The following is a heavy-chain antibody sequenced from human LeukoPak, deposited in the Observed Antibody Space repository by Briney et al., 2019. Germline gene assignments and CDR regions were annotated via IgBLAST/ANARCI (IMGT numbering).Heavy chain of an antibody. V-gene: IGHV4-59*08. CDR1: GGSITSYY. J-gene: IGHJ4*02. CDR3: ARRAGTGGTDYFDY. CDR2: LYYSGST. Sequence: SETLSLTCTVSGGSITSYYWSWLRQPPGKGLEWIGYLYYSGSTNYNPSLKSRVTISVDTSKNQFSLKLSSVTAADTAVYYCARRAGTGGTDYFDYWGQGTLVTVSS. D-gene: IGHD3/OR15-3a*01.